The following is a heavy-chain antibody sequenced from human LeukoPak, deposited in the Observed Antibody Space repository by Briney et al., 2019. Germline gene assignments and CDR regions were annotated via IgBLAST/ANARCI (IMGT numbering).Heavy chain of an antibody. D-gene: IGHD3-3*01. CDR3: TRRVSEGYDFWSGFLFDY. V-gene: IGHV3-49*03. Sequence: GSLRLSCTASGFTFGDYAMSWFRQAPGKGLEWVGFIRSKAYGGTTEYAASVKGRFTISRDDSKSIAYLQMNSLKTEDTAVYYCTRRVSEGYDFWSGFLFDYWGQGTLVTVSS. CDR2: IRSKAYGGTT. CDR1: GFTFGDYA. J-gene: IGHJ4*02.